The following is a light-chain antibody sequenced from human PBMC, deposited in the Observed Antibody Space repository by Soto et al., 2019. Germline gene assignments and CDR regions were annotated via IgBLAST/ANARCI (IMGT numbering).Light chain of an antibody. CDR3: GTWDSSLSACV. J-gene: IGLJ2*01. CDR2: DNN. CDR1: SSNIGNNY. Sequence: QSVLTQPPSVSAAPGQKVTISCSGSSSNIGNNYVSWYQQLPGTAPKLLIYDNNKRPSGIPDRFSGSKSGTSATLGITGLQTGDEAYYYCGTWDSSLSACVFGGGTKLTVL. V-gene: IGLV1-51*01.